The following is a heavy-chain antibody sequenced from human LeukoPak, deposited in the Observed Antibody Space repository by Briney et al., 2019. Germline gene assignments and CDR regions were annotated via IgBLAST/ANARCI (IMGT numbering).Heavy chain of an antibody. J-gene: IGHJ4*02. D-gene: IGHD1-26*01. CDR2: ISSSSSYI. CDR1: GFTFGSYS. Sequence: PGGSLRLSCAASGFTFGSYSMNWVRQAPGKGLEWVSSISSSSSYIYYADSVKGRFTISRDNAKNSLYLQMNSLRAEDTAVYYCARDGGSYFFDYWGQGTLITVSS. V-gene: IGHV3-21*01. CDR3: ARDGGSYFFDY.